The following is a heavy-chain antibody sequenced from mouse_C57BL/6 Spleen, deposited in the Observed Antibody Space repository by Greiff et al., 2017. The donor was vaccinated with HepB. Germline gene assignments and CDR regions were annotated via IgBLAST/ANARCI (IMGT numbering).Heavy chain of an antibody. CDR2: INPNNGGT. Sequence: EVQLQQSGPELVKPGASVKISCKASGYTFTDYYMNWVKQSHGKSLEWIGDINPNNGGTSYNQKFKGKATLTVDKSSSTAYMELRSLTSEDSAVYDCARDGNWGKVFDYWGQGTTLTVSS. V-gene: IGHV1-26*01. D-gene: IGHD4-1*01. J-gene: IGHJ2*01. CDR1: GYTFTDYY. CDR3: ARDGNWGKVFDY.